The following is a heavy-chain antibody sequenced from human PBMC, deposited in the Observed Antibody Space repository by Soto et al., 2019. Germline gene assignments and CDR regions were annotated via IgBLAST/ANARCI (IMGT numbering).Heavy chain of an antibody. D-gene: IGHD2-2*01. J-gene: IGHJ6*02. CDR2: IIPIFGTA. CDR3: ARPLGYCSSTSCGSYYYYGMDV. Sequence: QVQLVQSGAEVKKPGSSVKVSCKASGGTFSSYAISWVRQAPGQGLEWMGGIIPIFGTANYAQKFQGRVTITADESTSTAYMALSSLRSEDTAVYYCARPLGYCSSTSCGSYYYYGMDVWGQGTTVTVSS. V-gene: IGHV1-69*01. CDR1: GGTFSSYA.